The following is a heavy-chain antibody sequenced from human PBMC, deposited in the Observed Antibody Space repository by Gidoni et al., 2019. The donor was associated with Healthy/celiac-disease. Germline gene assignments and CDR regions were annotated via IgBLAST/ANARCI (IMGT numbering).Heavy chain of an antibody. Sequence: QVQLQASGPGLVKPSQTLSLTCTVPGRPFSIGGYYWSWIRQHPGKGLEWIGYIYYSGSTYYNPSLKSRVTISVDTSKNQFSLKLSSVTAADTAVYYCANSLAVAGRERWFDPWGQGTLVTVSS. D-gene: IGHD6-19*01. CDR3: ANSLAVAGRERWFDP. V-gene: IGHV4-31*03. CDR2: IYYSGST. CDR1: GRPFSIGGYY. J-gene: IGHJ5*02.